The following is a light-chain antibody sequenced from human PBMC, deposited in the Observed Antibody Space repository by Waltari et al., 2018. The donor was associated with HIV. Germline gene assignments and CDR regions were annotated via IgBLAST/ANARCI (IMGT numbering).Light chain of an antibody. CDR3: AAWDDSLAEPYVL. Sequence: QSVLAQPPSASGTPGQRVTISCSGTTSTTGTNYVNWYQQLPGTAPKLLIFSDNQRPSGVPDRFSGSKSGTSASLAISGLQSEDEGDYYCAAWDDSLAEPYVLFGGGTRLTVL. CDR1: TSTTGTNY. CDR2: SDN. V-gene: IGLV1-47*02. J-gene: IGLJ2*01.